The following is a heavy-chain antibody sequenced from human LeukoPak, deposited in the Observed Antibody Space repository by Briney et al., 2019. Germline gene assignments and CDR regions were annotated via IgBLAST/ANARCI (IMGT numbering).Heavy chain of an antibody. CDR1: GFTFSDYY. J-gene: IGHJ4*02. CDR3: ARHLFYGSGSYQFDY. V-gene: IGHV3-11*01. CDR2: ISSSGSTI. D-gene: IGHD3-10*01. Sequence: GGSLRLSCAASGFTFSDYYMSWIRQAPGKGLEWVSYISSSGSTIYYVDSVKGRFTISRDNAKNSLYLQMNSLRAEDTAVYYCARHLFYGSGSYQFDYWGQGSLVTVSS.